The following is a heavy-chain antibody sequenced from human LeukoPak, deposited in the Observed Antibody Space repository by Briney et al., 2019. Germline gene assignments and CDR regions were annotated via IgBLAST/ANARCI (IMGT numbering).Heavy chain of an antibody. V-gene: IGHV1-69*04. J-gene: IGHJ3*02. CDR2: IIPILGIA. Sequence: SVKVSCKASGGTFSSYAISWVRQAPGQGLEWMGRIIPILGIANYAQKFQGRVTITADKSTSTAYMERSSLRSEDTAVYYCASGSSLDAFDIWGQGTMVTVSS. D-gene: IGHD6-13*01. CDR3: ASGSSLDAFDI. CDR1: GGTFSSYA.